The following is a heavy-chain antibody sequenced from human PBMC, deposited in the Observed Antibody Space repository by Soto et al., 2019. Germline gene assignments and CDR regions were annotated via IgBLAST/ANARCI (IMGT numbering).Heavy chain of an antibody. V-gene: IGHV3-48*02. D-gene: IGHD3-22*01. CDR3: ATSQYYGYSSTYSCY. CDR2: ISSSSTTI. J-gene: IGHJ4*02. CDR1: GFTFSSYG. Sequence: EVQLVESGGGLVQPGGSLRLSCAASGFTFSSYGMNWVRQAPGKGLEWVSYISSSSTTIYYADSVKGRFTIFRDSAKNALYLPLIRLRDEDSAVYYCATSQYYGYSSTYSCYWGQRPLATGSS.